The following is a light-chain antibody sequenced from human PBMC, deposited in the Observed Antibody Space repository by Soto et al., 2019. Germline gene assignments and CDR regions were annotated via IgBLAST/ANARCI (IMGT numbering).Light chain of an antibody. J-gene: IGLJ1*01. CDR2: RNN. CDR3: ATWDDSLNGFYV. Sequence: QSVLTQPPSASGTPGQGVTISCSGSTSNIGSNYVYWYQQLPGTAPKLLIYRNNQRPSGDPDRFSGSKSGTSASPAISGLRSDDEAYYFCATWDDSLNGFYVFGTGTKVTVL. V-gene: IGLV1-47*01. CDR1: TSNIGSNY.